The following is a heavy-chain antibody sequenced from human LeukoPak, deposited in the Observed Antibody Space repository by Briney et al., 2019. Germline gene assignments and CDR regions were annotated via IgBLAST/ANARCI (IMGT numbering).Heavy chain of an antibody. V-gene: IGHV4-59*01. CDR2: IYYSGST. CDR3: ARERCSGNSCSPTGAFDF. D-gene: IGHD2-2*01. CDR1: GGSISSYY. Sequence: SETLSLTCTVSGGSISSYYWSGIRQPPGKGLEWIGYIYYSGSTNYNPSLKSRVTISPDTSKNQFSLKLSSVTAADTAVYYCARERCSGNSCSPTGAFDFSGQGTMVTVSS. J-gene: IGHJ3*01.